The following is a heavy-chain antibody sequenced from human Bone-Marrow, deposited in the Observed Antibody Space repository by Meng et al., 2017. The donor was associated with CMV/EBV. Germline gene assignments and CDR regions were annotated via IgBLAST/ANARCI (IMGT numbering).Heavy chain of an antibody. Sequence: SETLSLTCTVSGGSISSSSYCWGWIRQPPGKGLEWIGSIYYSGSTYYNPSLKSRVTISVDTSKNQFSLKLSSVTAADTAVYYCARARPKRYCSSTSCPSAQSYYYGMDVWGQGTTVTVSS. V-gene: IGHV4-39*01. D-gene: IGHD2-2*01. J-gene: IGHJ6*02. CDR2: IYYSGST. CDR3: ARARPKRYCSSTSCPSAQSYYYGMDV. CDR1: GGSISSSSYC.